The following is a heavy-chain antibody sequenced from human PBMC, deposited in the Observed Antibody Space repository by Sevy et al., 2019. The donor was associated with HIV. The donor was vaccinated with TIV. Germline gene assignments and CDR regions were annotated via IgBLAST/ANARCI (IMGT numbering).Heavy chain of an antibody. CDR1: GFTFSTYW. D-gene: IGHD2-2*03. J-gene: IGHJ3*02. CDR2: IKKDGSEK. V-gene: IGHV3-7*01. Sequence: GGSLRLSCAASGFTFSTYWMSWVRQAPGKGLEWVANIKKDGSEKHYVDSVRGRFTISRDNAKNSLSLQMHSLRGEDTALYYCARDSGYCSSFGCRGDAFDIWGQGTTVTVSS. CDR3: ARDSGYCSSFGCRGDAFDI.